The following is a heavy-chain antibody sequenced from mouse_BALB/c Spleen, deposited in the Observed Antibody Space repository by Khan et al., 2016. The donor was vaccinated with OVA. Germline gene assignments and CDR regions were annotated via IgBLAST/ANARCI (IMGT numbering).Heavy chain of an antibody. CDR1: GFSLSRYN. V-gene: IGHV2-6-4*01. J-gene: IGHJ4*01. D-gene: IGHD2-14*01. Sequence: QVQLKESGPGLVAPSQSLSITCTVSGFSLSRYNIHWVRQPPGKGLEWLGMIWGGGGTDYNSTLKSRLSIRKDNSKSQVLLKMNSLQTDDTAMYYRARADYRYDGYDARDYWGQGTSVTVSS. CDR2: IWGGGGT. CDR3: ARADYRYDGYDARDY.